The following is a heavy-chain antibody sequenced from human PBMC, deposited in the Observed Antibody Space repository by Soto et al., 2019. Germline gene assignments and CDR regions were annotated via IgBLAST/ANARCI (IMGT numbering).Heavy chain of an antibody. CDR3: TRGGAARPDY. CDR1: GFRFTSFG. J-gene: IGHJ4*02. Sequence: DVVLVNSGGGFVRPGESLRLSCGASGFRFTSFGRNWVRQGPGKGLEWLSYISGLSATTYYADSVRGRFTVSRDNDMNLLFLQLINLRDDDTAVYYCTRGGAARPDYWGQGSRVVVSS. D-gene: IGHD2-15*01. CDR2: ISGLSATT. V-gene: IGHV3-48*02.